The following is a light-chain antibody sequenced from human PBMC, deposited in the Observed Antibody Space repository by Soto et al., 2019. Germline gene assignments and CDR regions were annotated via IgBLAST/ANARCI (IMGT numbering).Light chain of an antibody. V-gene: IGKV1-39*01. Sequence: EIHFNQSLSSMSASVGDRVTITCRASQSISSYLNWYQQKPGKAPKLLIYAASSLQSGVPSRFSGSGSGTDFTLTISSLQPEDFATYYCQQSTAFGQGSIVDIK. CDR2: AAS. J-gene: IGKJ1*01. CDR1: QSISSY. CDR3: QQSTA.